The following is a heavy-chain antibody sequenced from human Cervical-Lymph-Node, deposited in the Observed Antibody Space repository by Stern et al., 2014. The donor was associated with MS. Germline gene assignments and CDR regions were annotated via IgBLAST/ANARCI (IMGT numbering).Heavy chain of an antibody. Sequence: QVQLVQSGAEVKKPGSSVKVSCKVSGGTFSSYTISWVRQAPGQGLEWMGRIIPLLGIANYAQKFQGRVTITADKSTSTAYMELSSLRSEDTAVYYCARAEVVRGVIKAPYYFDYWGQGTLVTVSS. J-gene: IGHJ4*02. CDR2: IIPLLGIA. CDR3: ARAEVVRGVIKAPYYFDY. V-gene: IGHV1-69*09. D-gene: IGHD3-10*01. CDR1: GGTFSSYT.